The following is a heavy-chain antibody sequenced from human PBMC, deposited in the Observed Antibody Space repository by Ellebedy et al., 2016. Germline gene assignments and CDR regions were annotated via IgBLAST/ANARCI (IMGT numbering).Heavy chain of an antibody. J-gene: IGHJ4*02. CDR2: ISRTSSPL. Sequence: GESLKISCVASGFTFSSHSMSWVRQAPGKGPEWISYISRTSSPLHYADSVKGRFTISRDNAKRSLYLQMNSLRAEDPAVYYCVRDSGTGYYSLGYFDSWGQGTLVTVSS. D-gene: IGHD3-22*01. CDR3: VRDSGTGYYSLGYFDS. V-gene: IGHV3-48*04. CDR1: GFTFSSHS.